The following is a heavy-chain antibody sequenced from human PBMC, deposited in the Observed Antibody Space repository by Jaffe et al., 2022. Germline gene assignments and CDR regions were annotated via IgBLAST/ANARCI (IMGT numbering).Heavy chain of an antibody. Sequence: EVQLVESGGGLVQPGGSLRLSCAASGFTFSSYEMNWVRQAPGKGLEWVSYISSSGSTIYYADSVKGRFTISRDNAKNSLYLQMNSLRAEDTAVYYCAREDSVPITAVAGYYYYYYMDVWGKGTTVTVSS. D-gene: IGHD6-19*01. CDR2: ISSSGSTI. CDR1: GFTFSSYE. J-gene: IGHJ6*03. CDR3: AREDSVPITAVAGYYYYYYMDV. V-gene: IGHV3-48*03.